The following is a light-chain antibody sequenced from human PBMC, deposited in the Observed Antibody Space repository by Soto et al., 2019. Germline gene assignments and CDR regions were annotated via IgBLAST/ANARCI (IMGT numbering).Light chain of an antibody. J-gene: IGLJ1*01. Sequence: QSVLTQPPSVSAAPGQTVTISCSGSSSNIGNNYVSWYQQLPGTAPKLLIYDNNKRPSGIPDRFSGSKSGTSATLGITGLQTGDEADYYCGTWDSSLSAGGYVFGTGTQLTVL. V-gene: IGLV1-51*01. CDR3: GTWDSSLSAGGYV. CDR2: DNN. CDR1: SSNIGNNY.